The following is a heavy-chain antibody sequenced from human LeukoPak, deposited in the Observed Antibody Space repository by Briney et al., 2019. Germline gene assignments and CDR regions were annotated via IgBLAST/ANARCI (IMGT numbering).Heavy chain of an antibody. D-gene: IGHD4-23*01. CDR2: FDPEDGET. CDR3: ARDKDTVVTPDFDY. V-gene: IGHV1-24*01. CDR1: GYTLTELS. J-gene: IGHJ4*02. Sequence: GASVKVSCKVSGYTLTELSMHWVRQAPGKGLEWMGGFDPEDGETIYAQKFQGRVTMTRDTSTSTVYMELSSLRSEDTAVYYCARDKDTVVTPDFDYWGQGTLVTVSS.